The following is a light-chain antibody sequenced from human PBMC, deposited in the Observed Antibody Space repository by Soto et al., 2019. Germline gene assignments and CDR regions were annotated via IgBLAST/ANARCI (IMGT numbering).Light chain of an antibody. V-gene: IGLV2-8*01. Sequence: QSVLTQPPSASGSPGQSVTISCTGTSSDVGSYNYVSWYQQHPGKAPKLMIYEVTKRPSGVPDRFSGSKSGNTASLTVSGLQPDDEADYYCSSYAGSNNKVFGTGTKVTV. J-gene: IGLJ1*01. CDR1: SSDVGSYNY. CDR3: SSYAGSNNKV. CDR2: EVT.